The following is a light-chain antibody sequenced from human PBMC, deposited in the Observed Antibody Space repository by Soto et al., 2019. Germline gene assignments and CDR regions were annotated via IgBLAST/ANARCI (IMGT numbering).Light chain of an antibody. Sequence: EIVMTQSPATLSVSPGERATLSCRASQNIRSNLAWYQQKPGQAPRLLMYGVSTRATGIPARFSGSGSGTEFTLTINSLQSEDSAVYYCKHYNTWPGFGQGTKLEIK. V-gene: IGKV3-15*01. CDR3: KHYNTWPG. J-gene: IGKJ2*01. CDR2: GVS. CDR1: QNIRSN.